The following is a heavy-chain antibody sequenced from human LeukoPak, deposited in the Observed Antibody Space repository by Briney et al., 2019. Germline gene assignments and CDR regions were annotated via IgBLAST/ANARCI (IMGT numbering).Heavy chain of an antibody. D-gene: IGHD3-10*01. J-gene: IGHJ4*02. V-gene: IGHV3-53*01. CDR1: GFTVSSNY. Sequence: GGSLRLSCAASGFTVSSNYMSWVRQAPGKGLEWVSAISGSGGSTYYADSVKGRFTISRDNSKNTLYLQMNSLRAEDTAVYYCARDLSRSYFSFDYWGQGTLVTVSS. CDR2: ISGSGGST. CDR3: ARDLSRSYFSFDY.